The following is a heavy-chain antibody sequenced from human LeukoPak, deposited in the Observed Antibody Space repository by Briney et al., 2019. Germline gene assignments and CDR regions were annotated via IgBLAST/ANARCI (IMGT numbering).Heavy chain of an antibody. CDR3: ARVEGYSYGLYYFDY. Sequence: PSETLSLTCAVYGGSFSGYYWSWIRQPPGKGLEWIGEINHSGSTNYNPSLKSRVTISVDKSKNQFSLKLSSVTAADTAVYYCARVEGYSYGLYYFDYWGQGTLVTVSS. CDR1: GGSFSGYY. CDR2: INHSGST. J-gene: IGHJ4*02. V-gene: IGHV4-34*01. D-gene: IGHD5-18*01.